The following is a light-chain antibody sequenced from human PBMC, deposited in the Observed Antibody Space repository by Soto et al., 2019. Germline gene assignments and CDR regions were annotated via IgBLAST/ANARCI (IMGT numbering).Light chain of an antibody. CDR3: QQSYSTPRT. J-gene: IGKJ1*01. CDR1: QTINTY. Sequence: DIQMTQSPSSLSASVGDRATITCRASQTINTYLNWYQQKPGKAPKLSIYAASSLQSGVPSRFSGSGSGTDFTLTISSLQPEDFATYYCQQSYSTPRTFGQGTKVEIK. V-gene: IGKV1-39*01. CDR2: AAS.